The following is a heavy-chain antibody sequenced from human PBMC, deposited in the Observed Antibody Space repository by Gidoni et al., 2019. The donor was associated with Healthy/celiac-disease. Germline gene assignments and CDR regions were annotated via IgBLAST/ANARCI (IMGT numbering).Heavy chain of an antibody. J-gene: IGHJ5*02. CDR2: IYPGDSDT. V-gene: IGHV5-51*01. CDR3: ARRDADYGDYYGFDP. CDR1: GYSFTSYW. Sequence: EVQLVQSGAEVKQPGESLKISCRGSGYSFTSYWSGGVRQMPGKGLEWMGIIYPGDSDTRYSPSFQGQVTISADKSISTAYLQWSSLKASDTAMYYCARRDADYGDYYGFDPWGQGTLVTVSS. D-gene: IGHD4-17*01.